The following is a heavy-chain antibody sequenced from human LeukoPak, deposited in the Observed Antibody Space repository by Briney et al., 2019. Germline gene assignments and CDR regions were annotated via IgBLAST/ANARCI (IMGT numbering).Heavy chain of an antibody. V-gene: IGHV1-2*02. CDR3: ARDRYYDSNLRH. J-gene: IGHJ1*01. Sequence: PSVKVSCKASGYTFTGYYMHWVRQAPGQGLEWMGWINPNSGGTNYAQKFQGRVTMTRDTSISTAYMELSRLRSDDTAVYYCARDRYYDSNLRHWGQGTLVTVSS. CDR2: INPNSGGT. CDR1: GYTFTGYY. D-gene: IGHD3-22*01.